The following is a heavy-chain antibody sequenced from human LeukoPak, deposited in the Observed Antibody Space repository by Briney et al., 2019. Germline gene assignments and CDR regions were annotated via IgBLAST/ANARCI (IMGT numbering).Heavy chain of an antibody. Sequence: GGSLRLSCAASGFTVISNYMTWVRQAPGKGLECVSLIYSGGSTYHADSVKGRFTISRDNAKNSLYLQMNSLRAEDTAVYYCARDSSSWYLYYYYYMDVWGKGTTVTIPS. J-gene: IGHJ6*03. CDR1: GFTVISNY. CDR2: IYSGGST. V-gene: IGHV3-53*01. D-gene: IGHD6-13*01. CDR3: ARDSSSWYLYYYYYMDV.